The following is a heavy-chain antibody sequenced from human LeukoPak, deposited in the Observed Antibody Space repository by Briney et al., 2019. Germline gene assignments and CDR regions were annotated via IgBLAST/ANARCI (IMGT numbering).Heavy chain of an antibody. J-gene: IGHJ4*02. CDR2: ISAYNGNT. V-gene: IGHV1-18*01. Sequence: ASVKVSCKASGYTFTSYGISWVRQAPGQGLEWMGWISAYNGNTNYAQKLQGRVTMTTDTSTSTAYMELRSLRSDDTAVYYCARGLTYYYDSSGYYLFGYWGQGTLVTVSS. CDR1: GYTFTSYG. D-gene: IGHD3-22*01. CDR3: ARGLTYYYDSSGYYLFGY.